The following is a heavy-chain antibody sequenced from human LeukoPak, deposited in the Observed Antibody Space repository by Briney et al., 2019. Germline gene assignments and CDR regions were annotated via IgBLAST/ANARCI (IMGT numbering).Heavy chain of an antibody. J-gene: IGHJ5*02. CDR1: GYTFTNYD. Sequence: ASVKVSCKASGYTFTNYDINWVRQATGQGLEWMGWMNPNSGNTGYAQKFQGRVTMTRNTSITTAYMELSSLRSGDTAVYYCARGASRFLEGFDPWGQGTLVTVSS. V-gene: IGHV1-8*01. CDR2: MNPNSGNT. CDR3: ARGASRFLEGFDP. D-gene: IGHD3-3*01.